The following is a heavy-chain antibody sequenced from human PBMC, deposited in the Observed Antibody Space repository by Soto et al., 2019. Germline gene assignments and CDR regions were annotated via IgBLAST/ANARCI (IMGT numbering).Heavy chain of an antibody. Sequence: QVQLVESGGGVVQPGMSLRLSCAASGFTFSSYGMHWVRQAPGKGLEWVAVISHDENKKYYADSVKGRFTISRDNSKATLYLQMNSLRAEDTAVYYCAKEEGQTRITIFGVAATHFDYWGQGTLVTVSS. V-gene: IGHV3-30*18. D-gene: IGHD3-3*01. J-gene: IGHJ4*02. CDR1: GFTFSSYG. CDR2: ISHDENKK. CDR3: AKEEGQTRITIFGVAATHFDY.